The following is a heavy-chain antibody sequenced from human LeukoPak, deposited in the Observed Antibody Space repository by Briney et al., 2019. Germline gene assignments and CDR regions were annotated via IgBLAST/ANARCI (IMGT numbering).Heavy chain of an antibody. CDR3: ARDHLEWWDIVVVPAARRYNWFDP. CDR2: IYTSGST. Sequence: SDTLSLTYTVSGGSISSYYWSWIRQPGGQGLEWIGRIYTSGSTNFNPSLKSRVTMSVDTSKNQFSLKLSSVTAADTAVYYCARDHLEWWDIVVVPAARRYNWFDPWGQGTLVTVSS. V-gene: IGHV4-4*07. J-gene: IGHJ5*02. D-gene: IGHD2-2*01. CDR1: GGSISSYY.